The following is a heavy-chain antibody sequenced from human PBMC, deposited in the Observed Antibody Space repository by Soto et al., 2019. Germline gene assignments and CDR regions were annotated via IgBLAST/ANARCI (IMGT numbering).Heavy chain of an antibody. CDR2: IYYSGST. J-gene: IGHJ5*02. V-gene: IGHV4-39*07. CDR1: GGSISSSSYY. D-gene: IGHD5-18*01. Sequence: SETLSLTCTVSGGSISSSSYYWGWIRQPPGKGLEWIGSIYYSGSTYYNPSLKSRVTISVDTSKNQFSLKLSSVTAVDTAVYYCARLVWSYGTWFDPWGQGTLVTVSS. CDR3: ARLVWSYGTWFDP.